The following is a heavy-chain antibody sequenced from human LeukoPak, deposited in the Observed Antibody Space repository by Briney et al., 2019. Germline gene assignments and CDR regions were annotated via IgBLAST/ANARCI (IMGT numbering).Heavy chain of an antibody. Sequence: SETLSLTCAVYGGSFSGYYWSWIRQPPGKGLEWIGEINHSGSTNYNPSLKSRVTISVDTSKNQFSLKLSSVTAADTAVYYCARGRQNYYYYYMDVWGKGTTVTVSS. CDR3: ARGRQNYYYYYMDV. J-gene: IGHJ6*03. V-gene: IGHV4-34*01. CDR1: GGSFSGYY. CDR2: INHSGST.